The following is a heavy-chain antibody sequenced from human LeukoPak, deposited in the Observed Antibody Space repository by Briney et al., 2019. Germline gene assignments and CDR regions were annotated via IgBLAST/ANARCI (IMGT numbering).Heavy chain of an antibody. Sequence: ASVKVSCKASGYTFTGYYMHWVRQAPGQGLEWMGWINPNSGGTNYAQKFQGRVTMTRDTSISTAYMELSRLRSDDTAVYYCARSSIDSGYDLSRSFWEGETDYYYYYGMDVWGQGTTVTVSS. CDR1: GYTFTGYY. CDR2: INPNSGGT. J-gene: IGHJ6*02. CDR3: ARSSIDSGYDLSRSFWEGETDYYYYYGMDV. D-gene: IGHD5-12*01. V-gene: IGHV1-2*02.